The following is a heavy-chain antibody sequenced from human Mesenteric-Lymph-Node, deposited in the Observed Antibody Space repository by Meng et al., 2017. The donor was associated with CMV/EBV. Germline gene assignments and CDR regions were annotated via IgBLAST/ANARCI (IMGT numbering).Heavy chain of an antibody. CDR1: GDSIVTSTYS. CDR2: IYYIGSA. Sequence: VSGDSIVTSTYSWAWIRQPPGKALEWIGSIYYIGSAYYNPSLKSRLTISVDTSKNQFSLKLTSVTAADTAVYYCARQPGVAVPGTDYWGQGSLVTVSS. CDR3: ARQPGVAVPGTDY. J-gene: IGHJ4*01. V-gene: IGHV4-39*01. D-gene: IGHD6-19*01.